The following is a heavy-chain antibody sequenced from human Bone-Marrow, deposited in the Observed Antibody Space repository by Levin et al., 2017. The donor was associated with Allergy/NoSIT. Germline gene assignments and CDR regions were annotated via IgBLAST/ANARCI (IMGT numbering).Heavy chain of an antibody. Sequence: SCAASGFTFSSYTMSWVRQAPGKGLEWVSSISGSGSSTYYVDSVKGRFTISRDNSRNTFYLQMDSLRAEDTAVYFCANFPPRSGSRMDVWGQGTTVTVSS. CDR1: GFTFSSYT. CDR2: ISGSGSST. V-gene: IGHV3-23*01. CDR3: ANFPPRSGSRMDV. D-gene: IGHD5-18*01. J-gene: IGHJ6*02.